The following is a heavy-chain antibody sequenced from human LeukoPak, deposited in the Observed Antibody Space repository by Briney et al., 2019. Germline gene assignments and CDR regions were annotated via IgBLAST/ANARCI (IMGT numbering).Heavy chain of an antibody. CDR3: AKDLHGGYSSDY. CDR2: IEYEGVHK. J-gene: IGHJ4*02. Sequence: GGSLRLSCVASGFTFNNFGMHWVRQAPGKGLEWVSFIEYEGVHKYYADSVKGRFTISKDNSKATLYLQMNSLRPEDTAVYYCAKDLHGGYSSDYWGQGTLVTVFS. CDR1: GFTFNNFG. V-gene: IGHV3-30*02. D-gene: IGHD4-23*01.